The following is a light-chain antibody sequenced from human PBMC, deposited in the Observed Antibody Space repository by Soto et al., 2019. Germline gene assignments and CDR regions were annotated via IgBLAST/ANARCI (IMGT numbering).Light chain of an antibody. Sequence: QSALTQPASVSGSPGQSITISCTGTSSDIGDYNYVSWYQQHPGKAPKLIIYEVTNRPSGVSNRFSASKSGNTASLTISGLKDEDEADYYCSSYTASTTLYVVGTGTKLTGL. V-gene: IGLV2-14*01. CDR2: EVT. CDR3: SSYTASTTLYV. CDR1: SSDIGDYNY. J-gene: IGLJ1*01.